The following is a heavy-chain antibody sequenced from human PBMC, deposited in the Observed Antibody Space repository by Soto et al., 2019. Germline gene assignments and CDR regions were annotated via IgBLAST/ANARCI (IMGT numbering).Heavy chain of an antibody. D-gene: IGHD6-19*01. J-gene: IGHJ5*02. Sequence: HPGGSLRLSCAASGFTFSSYGMHWVRQSPGKGLEWVAVIWYDGSNKYYADSVKGRFTISRDNSKNTLYLQMNSLRAEDTAVYYCARDPNSSGRGPAIDPWGQGTLVTVSS. V-gene: IGHV3-33*01. CDR3: ARDPNSSGRGPAIDP. CDR2: IWYDGSNK. CDR1: GFTFSSYG.